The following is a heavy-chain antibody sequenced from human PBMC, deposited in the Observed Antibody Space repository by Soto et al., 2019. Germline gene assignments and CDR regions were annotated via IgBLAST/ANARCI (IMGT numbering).Heavy chain of an antibody. CDR1: GGSFSGYY. CDR3: ARGITIFGVVRKSWFDP. D-gene: IGHD3-3*01. CDR2: INHSGST. Sequence: SETLSLTCAVYGGSFSGYYWSWIRQPPGKGLEWIGEINHSGSTNYNPSLESRVTISVDTSKNQFSLKLSSVTAADTAVYYCARGITIFGVVRKSWFDPWGQGTLVTVSS. J-gene: IGHJ5*02. V-gene: IGHV4-34*01.